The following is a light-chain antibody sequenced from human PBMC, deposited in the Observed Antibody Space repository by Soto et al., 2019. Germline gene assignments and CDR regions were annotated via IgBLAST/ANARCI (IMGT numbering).Light chain of an antibody. CDR2: AAY. CDR3: EQSYSIWT. J-gene: IGKJ1*01. V-gene: IGKV1-39*01. Sequence: DIQXRQIPCTLPASIGYRVTITRQASQDIRKYLNWYKPKTGKXPXXXIYAAYSLQSAVSSRFSGSGSGTDFTLTRRSLQNEDCATYYCEQSYSIWTFGHGTEVDI. CDR1: QDIRKY.